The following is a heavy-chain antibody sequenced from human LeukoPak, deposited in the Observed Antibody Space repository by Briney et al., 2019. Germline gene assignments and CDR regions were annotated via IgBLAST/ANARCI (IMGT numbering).Heavy chain of an antibody. CDR1: GFTFSSYS. CDR2: ISGSGGST. V-gene: IGHV3-23*01. CDR3: ARLSRNLDNDY. Sequence: PGGSLRLSCAASGFTFSSYSMNWVREAPGKGGEGVSTISGSGGSTYYADSVKGQFTISRDNSKNTLYLQMNSLRVEDTAVYYCARLSRNLDNDYWGQGTLVTVSS. J-gene: IGHJ4*02. D-gene: IGHD1-7*01.